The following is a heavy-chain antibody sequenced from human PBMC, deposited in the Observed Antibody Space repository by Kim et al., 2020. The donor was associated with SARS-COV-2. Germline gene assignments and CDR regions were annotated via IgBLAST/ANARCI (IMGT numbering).Heavy chain of an antibody. CDR2: IFHSEGT. D-gene: IGHD3-3*01. V-gene: IGHV4-59*08. Sequence: SETLSLTCTVSGDSISRYDWNWIRQPPGKGLEWIGYIFHSEGTHYNPSFQSRVTTSLDISTNQFSLLQRSVTAADTAAYYCARRTWSALSCGQGNWLDP. J-gene: IGHJ5*02. CDR3: ARRTWSALSCGQGNWLDP. CDR1: GDSISRYD.